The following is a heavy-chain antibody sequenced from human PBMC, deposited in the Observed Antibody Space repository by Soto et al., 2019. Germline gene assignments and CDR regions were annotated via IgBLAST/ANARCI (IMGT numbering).Heavy chain of an antibody. CDR1: GYTFTSYG. V-gene: IGHV1-18*01. CDR2: ISAYNGNT. CDR3: ARAGRAAAGTTPLGMDV. J-gene: IGHJ6*02. Sequence: ASVKVSCKASGYTFTSYGISWVRQAPGQGLEWMGWISAYNGNTNYAQKLQGRVTMTTDTSTSTAYTELRSLRSDDTAVYYCARAGRAAAGTTPLGMDVWGQGTTVTVS. D-gene: IGHD6-13*01.